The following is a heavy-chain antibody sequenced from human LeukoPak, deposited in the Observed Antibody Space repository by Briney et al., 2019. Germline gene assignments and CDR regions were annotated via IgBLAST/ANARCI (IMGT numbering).Heavy chain of an antibody. V-gene: IGHV3-74*01. CDR3: AGDTAMDTFDY. Sequence: GGSLRLSCGASGFTFSSYWMHWVRQAPGKGLVWVSRINNDGSSTSYADSVQGRFTISRDNAKNTLYLQMNSLRAEDTAVYYCAGDTAMDTFDYWGQGTLVTVSS. J-gene: IGHJ4*02. CDR1: GFTFSSYW. D-gene: IGHD5-18*01. CDR2: INNDGSST.